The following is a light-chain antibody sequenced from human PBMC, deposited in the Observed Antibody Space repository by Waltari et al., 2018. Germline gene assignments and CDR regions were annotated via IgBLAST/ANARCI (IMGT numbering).Light chain of an antibody. V-gene: IGKV3-11*01. J-gene: IGKJ4*01. CDR3: QPRKNWPLT. CDR1: QSVHSH. CDR2: GAS. Sequence: EIVLTQSPATMSLSPGESATLSCRASQSVHSHLAWYQQKPVQAPRLLIYGASNRATGIPARFSGSGSGTDFTLTISSLEPEDFAVYYCQPRKNWPLTFGGGTKVEI.